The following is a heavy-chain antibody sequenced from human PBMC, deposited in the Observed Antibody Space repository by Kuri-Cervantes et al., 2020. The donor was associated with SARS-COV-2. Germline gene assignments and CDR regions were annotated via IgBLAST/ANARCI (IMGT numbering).Heavy chain of an antibody. D-gene: IGHD4-23*01. J-gene: IGHJ6*02. V-gene: IGHV3-23*01. CDR2: LSGGGAKL. CDR3: AKDMGYGGNSVGYGMDV. Sequence: GESPKIYWAASGCSYSSFAMNWVRQAPGKGLEWVSALSGGGAKLYYPDSVEGRFTISRDSSKTTLYLQMNSLRAEDTAVYYCAKDMGYGGNSVGYGMDVWGQGTTVTVSS. CDR1: GCSYSSFA.